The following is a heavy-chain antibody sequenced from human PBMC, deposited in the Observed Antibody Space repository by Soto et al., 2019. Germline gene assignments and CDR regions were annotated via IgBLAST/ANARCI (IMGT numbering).Heavy chain of an antibody. Sequence: GGSLRLSCAASGFTLSGYAMDWVRQAPGKGLEYVSGISSNGVGTYYANSVQGRFTISRDNSKNTVYLQMGSLRPEDMAVYYCARRARPDFYYMDVWGKGTTLTVSS. CDR1: GFTLSGYA. CDR2: ISSNGVGT. V-gene: IGHV3-64*01. J-gene: IGHJ6*03. CDR3: ARRARPDFYYMDV. D-gene: IGHD6-6*01.